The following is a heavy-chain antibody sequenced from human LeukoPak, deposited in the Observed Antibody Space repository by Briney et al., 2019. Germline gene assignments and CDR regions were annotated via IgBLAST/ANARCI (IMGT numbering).Heavy chain of an antibody. J-gene: IGHJ4*02. D-gene: IGHD3-9*01. CDR2: IYYSGST. V-gene: IGHV4-39*01. CDR1: GGSISSSSYY. CDR3: ARLRYFDWLPSYYFDY. Sequence: SETLSLTCTVSGGSISSSSYYWGWIRQPPGKGLEWIGSIYYSGSTYYNPSLKSRATISVDTSKNQFSLKLSSVTAADTAVYYCARLRYFDWLPSYYFDYWLQRTMLSVSP.